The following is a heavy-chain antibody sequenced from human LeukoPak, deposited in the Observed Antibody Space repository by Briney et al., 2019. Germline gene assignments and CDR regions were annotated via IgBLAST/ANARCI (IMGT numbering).Heavy chain of an antibody. D-gene: IGHD6-13*01. V-gene: IGHV4-59*01. Sequence: PSETLSLTCTVSGVSMSSYYWTWIRQPPGKGLEWIGYIYYRGGTNYNPSLKSRVSISVDTSKNQFSLKLSSVTAADTGVYYCARVVSSWSQLDYWGQGTLVTVSS. CDR3: ARVVSSWSQLDY. CDR1: GVSMSSYY. J-gene: IGHJ4*02. CDR2: IYYRGGT.